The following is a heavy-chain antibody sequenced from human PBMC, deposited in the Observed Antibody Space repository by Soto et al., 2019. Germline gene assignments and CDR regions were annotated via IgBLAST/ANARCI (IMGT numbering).Heavy chain of an antibody. Sequence: SETLSLTCTVSGDSITSNSYFWAWIRQPPGKGLEWIGSIYYSGTTYYNPSLKSRVTISVDKSKNQFSLKLNSVTAADTAVYYCARVSGSYYYGMDVWGQGTTVT. CDR2: IYYSGTT. J-gene: IGHJ6*02. V-gene: IGHV4-39*07. CDR3: ARVSGSYYYGMDV. CDR1: GDSITSNSYF.